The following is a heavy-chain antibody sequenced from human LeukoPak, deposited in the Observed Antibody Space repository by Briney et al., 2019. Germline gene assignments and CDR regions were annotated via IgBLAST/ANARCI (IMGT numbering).Heavy chain of an antibody. CDR1: GYTFTGYY. V-gene: IGHV1-2*02. Sequence: ASVKVSCKASGYTFTGYYLHWVRQAPGQGLEWMGWISPNSDDTNYAQKFRGRVNMTRDTSISTAYMELSRLRSDDTAIYYCARGCFDYWGQGTLVTVSS. CDR3: ARGCFDY. CDR2: ISPNSDDT. J-gene: IGHJ4*02.